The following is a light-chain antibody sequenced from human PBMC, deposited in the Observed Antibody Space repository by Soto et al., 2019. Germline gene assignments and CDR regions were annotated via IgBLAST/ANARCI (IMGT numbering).Light chain of an antibody. CDR3: SSYTSSSNVV. CDR2: DVS. Sequence: QSALTQPASVSGSPGQSITISCTGTSSDVGGYNYVSWYQQHPGKAPKLMIYDVSNRPSGVSNRFSGSKSGNTASLTISGLQAEDEADYYCSSYTSSSNVVFGGGTKLTV. V-gene: IGLV2-14*01. CDR1: SSDVGGYNY. J-gene: IGLJ2*01.